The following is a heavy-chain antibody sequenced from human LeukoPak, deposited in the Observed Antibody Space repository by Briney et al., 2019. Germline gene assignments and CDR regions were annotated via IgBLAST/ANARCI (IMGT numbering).Heavy chain of an antibody. V-gene: IGHV3-23*01. D-gene: IGHD3-3*01. CDR1: GFTFSSYA. CDR3: AKNYDFWSGYLN. J-gene: IGHJ4*02. CDR2: ISGSGGST. Sequence: PGGSLRLSCAASGFTFSSYAMSWVRQAPGKGLEWVSAISGSGGSTYYADSVKGRFTFSRDNSKNTLYLQMNSLRAEDTAVYYCAKNYDFWSGYLNWGQGTLVTVSS.